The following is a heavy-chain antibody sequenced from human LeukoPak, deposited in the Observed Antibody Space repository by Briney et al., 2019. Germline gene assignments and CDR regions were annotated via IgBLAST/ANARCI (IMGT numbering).Heavy chain of an antibody. CDR1: GYSFSSYC. D-gene: IGHD2-2*01. V-gene: IGHV5-51*01. CDR2: NYPRDSQT. Sequence: GGSLKIPRKGSGYSFSSYCLALVRQMSGEGLEGMGMNYPRDSQTTYRPPFQGQVTHPVNKSINTAYLPKNKLKASDTARYYCAIHLSSITSCPNYWGQGSLVTVSS. J-gene: IGHJ4*02. CDR3: AIHLSSITSCPNY.